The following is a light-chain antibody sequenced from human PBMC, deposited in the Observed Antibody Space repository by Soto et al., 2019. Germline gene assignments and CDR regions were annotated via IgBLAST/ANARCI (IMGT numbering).Light chain of an antibody. J-gene: IGKJ1*01. V-gene: IGKV1-5*03. CDR1: QSISNW. CDR3: QQYNSYSQT. CDR2: RAS. Sequence: DIQMTQSPSTLSASVGDRVTITCRASQSISNWLAWYQQKPGKAPKLLIYRASSLEPGVPSRFSGSGSGTEFTLTISCLQPDDFATYYCQQYNSYSQTFGQGTKVEIK.